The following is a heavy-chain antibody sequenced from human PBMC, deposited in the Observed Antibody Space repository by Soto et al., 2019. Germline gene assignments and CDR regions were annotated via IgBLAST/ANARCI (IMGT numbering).Heavy chain of an antibody. CDR1: TFTFTSNG. CDR2: ITGSDGVT. V-gene: IGHV3-23*01. CDR3: TWRSGEYYDY. D-gene: IGHD3-22*01. J-gene: IGHJ4*02. Sequence: EVQLLESGGGLVQPGGSLRLSCAAPTFTFTSNGISWVRQAPGKGLQWVSGITGSDGVTYYADSVKGRFTLARDTSKNTLCLQMNSLRAEDTAVYYCTWRSGEYYDYWGQGTLVSVSS.